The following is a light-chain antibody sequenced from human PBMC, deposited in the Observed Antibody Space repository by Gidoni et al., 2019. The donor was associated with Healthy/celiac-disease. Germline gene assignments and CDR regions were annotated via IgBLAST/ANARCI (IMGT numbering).Light chain of an antibody. CDR3: QQYNNWPPYT. J-gene: IGKJ2*01. V-gene: IGKV3-15*01. CDR1: QSVSSN. CDR2: GAS. Sequence: EIVMTRSPATLSVSPGERATLSCRASQSVSSNLAWYQQKPGQAPRLLMYGASTRATGIPARFSGSGSGTVITLTISSLQSEDFAVYYCQQYNNWPPYTFGQGTKLEIK.